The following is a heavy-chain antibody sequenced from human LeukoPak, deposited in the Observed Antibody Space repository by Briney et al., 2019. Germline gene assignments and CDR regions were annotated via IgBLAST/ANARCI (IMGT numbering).Heavy chain of an antibody. CDR1: GGSISSYY. D-gene: IGHD4-23*01. J-gene: IGHJ5*02. Sequence: SETLSLTCTVSGGSISSYYWSWIRQPPGQGLERIGYSYYSGSTNYNPSLKSTVTISVDTSKNQLSLKLSSVTAADRAVYYCARRIGGGDSRGGWFDPWGQGTLVTVSS. CDR3: ARRIGGGDSRGGWFDP. V-gene: IGHV4-59*08. CDR2: SYYSGST.